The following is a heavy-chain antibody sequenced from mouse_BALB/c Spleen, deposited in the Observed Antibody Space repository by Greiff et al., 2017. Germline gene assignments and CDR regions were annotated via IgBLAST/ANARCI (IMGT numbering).Heavy chain of an antibody. D-gene: IGHD2-4*01. J-gene: IGHJ4*01. Sequence: EVKLMESGGGLVQPGGSLRLSCATSGFTFTDYYMSWVRQPPGKALEWLGFIRNKANGYTTEYSASVKGRFTISRDNSQSILYLQMNTLRAEDSATYYCARDYYDYDDAMDYWGQGTSVTVSS. V-gene: IGHV7-3*02. CDR2: IRNKANGYTT. CDR1: GFTFTDYY. CDR3: ARDYYDYDDAMDY.